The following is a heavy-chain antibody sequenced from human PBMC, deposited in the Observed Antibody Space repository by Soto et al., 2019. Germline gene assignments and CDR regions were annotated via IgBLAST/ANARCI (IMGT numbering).Heavy chain of an antibody. CDR1: GFTFSTSW. V-gene: IGHV3-7*04. J-gene: IGHJ4*02. Sequence: EVQLVESGGALVQPGGSLRLSCAGSGFTFSTSWMNWVRQAPGKGLEWVANINHDGSAKYYVDSVKGRFTISRDNAENSLYLQMNTLKFEDRALYFGAGGAGWVTDYWGQGTLVTVSS. D-gene: IGHD6-19*01. CDR3: AGGAGWVTDY. CDR2: INHDGSAK.